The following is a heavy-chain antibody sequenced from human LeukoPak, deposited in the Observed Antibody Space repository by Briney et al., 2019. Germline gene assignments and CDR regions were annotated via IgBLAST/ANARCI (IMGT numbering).Heavy chain of an antibody. CDR2: IYHSGST. V-gene: IGHV4-4*02. Sequence: SETLSLTCAVSGGSISSSNWWSWVRHTLGKGLEWIGEIYHSGSTNYNPSLKSRVTISVDKSKNQFSLKLSSVTAADTAVYYCARARGGSYYFYVYWGQGTLVTVSS. CDR3: ARARGGSYYFYVY. J-gene: IGHJ4*02. D-gene: IGHD1-26*01. CDR1: GGSISSSNW.